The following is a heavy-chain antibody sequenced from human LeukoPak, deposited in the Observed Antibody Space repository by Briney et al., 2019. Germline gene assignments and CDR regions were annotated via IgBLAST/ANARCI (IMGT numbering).Heavy chain of an antibody. D-gene: IGHD3-3*01. Sequence: PSETLSLTCTVSGGSISSGSYYWSWIRQPAGKGLEWIGRIYTSGSTNYNPSLKSRVTISVDTSKNQFSLKLSSVTAADTAVYYCARDGDYDFWSGYGRHYYMDVWGKGTTVTVSS. CDR3: ARDGDYDFWSGYGRHYYMDV. CDR2: IYTSGST. V-gene: IGHV4-61*02. CDR1: GGSISSGSYY. J-gene: IGHJ6*03.